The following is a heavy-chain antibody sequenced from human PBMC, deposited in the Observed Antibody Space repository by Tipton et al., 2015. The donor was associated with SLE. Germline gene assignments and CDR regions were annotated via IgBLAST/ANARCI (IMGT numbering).Heavy chain of an antibody. J-gene: IGHJ5*02. D-gene: IGHD3-16*01. CDR2: IYYSGST. V-gene: IGHV4-59*11. CDR3: AREGAEGFDP. CDR1: GGSISSHY. Sequence: TLSLTCTVSGGSISSHYWGWIRQPPGKGLEWIGYIYYSGSTNYNPSLKSRVTISVDTSKNQFSLKLSSVTAADTAVYYCAREGAEGFDPWGQGTLVTVSS.